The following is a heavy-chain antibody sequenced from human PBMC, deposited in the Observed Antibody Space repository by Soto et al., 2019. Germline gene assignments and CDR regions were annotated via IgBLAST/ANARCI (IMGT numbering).Heavy chain of an antibody. CDR1: GGSATNSSYY. V-gene: IGHV4-39*01. CDR2: VYYRGRS. CDR3: VSQRTTVPTQAYFDY. D-gene: IGHD4-17*01. Sequence: SETLSLTCTVSGGSATNSSYYWGWIRQSPGKGLEWIGSVYYRGRSYSKSSVKSRVTISVDTSKNRFSLSLNSVTASDTAVYFCVSQRTTVPTQAYFDYWGPGALVTVSS. J-gene: IGHJ4*02.